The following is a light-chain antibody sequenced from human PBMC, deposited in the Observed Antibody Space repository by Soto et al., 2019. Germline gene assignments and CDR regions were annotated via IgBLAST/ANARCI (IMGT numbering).Light chain of an antibody. V-gene: IGLV2-14*01. CDR3: CSYTTSRTLV. CDR1: SSDVGAYNH. J-gene: IGLJ1*01. CDR2: EVS. Sequence: QSALTQPASVSGSPGQSITISCTGTSSDVGAYNHVPWYQQHPGKAPQLIIYEVSKRPSGLSNRFSASKSGNTASLTISGLQAEDEADYYCCSYTTSRTLVFGTGTKVTVL.